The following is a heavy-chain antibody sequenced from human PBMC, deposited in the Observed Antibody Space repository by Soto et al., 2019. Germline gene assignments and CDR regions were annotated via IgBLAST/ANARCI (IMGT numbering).Heavy chain of an antibody. V-gene: IGHV1-69*13. CDR2: IIPIFGTA. CDR1: GGTFSSYA. CDR3: ARDLGRGYSYGYYYYGMDV. D-gene: IGHD5-18*01. Sequence: EASVKVSCKASGGTFSSYAISWVRQAPGQGLEWMGGIIPIFGTANYAQKFQGRVTITADESTSTAYMELSSLRSEDTAVYYCARDLGRGYSYGYYYYGMDVWGQGTTVTVSS. J-gene: IGHJ6*02.